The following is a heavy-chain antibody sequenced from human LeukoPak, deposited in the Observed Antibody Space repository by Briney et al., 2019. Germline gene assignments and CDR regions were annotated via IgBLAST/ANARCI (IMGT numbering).Heavy chain of an antibody. Sequence: TSETLSLTCTVSGGSISSYYWSWIRQPPGKGLEWIGYIYYSGSTNYNPSLKSRVTISVDTSKNQFSLKLSSVTAADTAVYYCARSTYGSGSYHPEYYFDYWGQGTLVTVSS. CDR2: IYYSGST. CDR3: ARSTYGSGSYHPEYYFDY. V-gene: IGHV4-59*01. D-gene: IGHD3-10*01. CDR1: GGSISSYY. J-gene: IGHJ4*02.